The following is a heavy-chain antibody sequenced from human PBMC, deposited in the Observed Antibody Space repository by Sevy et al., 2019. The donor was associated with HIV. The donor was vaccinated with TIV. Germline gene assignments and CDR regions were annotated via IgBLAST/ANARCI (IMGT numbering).Heavy chain of an antibody. Sequence: ASVKVSCKASGYTFTGYYMHWVRQAPGQGLEWMGWINPNSGGTNYAQKFQDRVTMTRDTSISTAYMELSRLRSENTAVYYCARGFLPPAVSIAVYYYYYGMDVWGQGTTVTVSS. CDR1: GYTFTGYY. D-gene: IGHD6-6*01. CDR2: INPNSGGT. V-gene: IGHV1-2*02. CDR3: ARGFLPPAVSIAVYYYYYGMDV. J-gene: IGHJ6*02.